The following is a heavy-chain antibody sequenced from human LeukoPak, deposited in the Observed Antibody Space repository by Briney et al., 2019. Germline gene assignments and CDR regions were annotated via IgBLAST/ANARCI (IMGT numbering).Heavy chain of an antibody. Sequence: SETLSLTCTVSGGSISSYYWSWIRQPPGKGLEWIGYIYYSGSTNYNPSLKSRVTISVDTSKNRFSLKLSSVTAADTAVYYCARNPPRGYSGYSYYYYGMDVWGQGTTVTVSS. D-gene: IGHD5-12*01. CDR1: GGSISSYY. CDR3: ARNPPRGYSGYSYYYYGMDV. CDR2: IYYSGST. J-gene: IGHJ6*02. V-gene: IGHV4-59*01.